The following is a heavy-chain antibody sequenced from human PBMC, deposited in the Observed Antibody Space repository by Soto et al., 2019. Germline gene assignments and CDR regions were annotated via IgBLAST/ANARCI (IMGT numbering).Heavy chain of an antibody. CDR2: IIPIFGTI. Sequence: QVQLVQSGAELKKVGSSVKVSCKASGGTFSRYPIAWVRQAPGHGLEWMGQIIPIFGTISHAQTFQGRITITADESTSTAYMELSSLRSDDKAVYYCARPRTVAATKGYDYWGQGTLVTVSS. CDR1: GGTFSRYP. V-gene: IGHV1-69*01. CDR3: ARPRTVAATKGYDY. J-gene: IGHJ4*02. D-gene: IGHD4-4*01.